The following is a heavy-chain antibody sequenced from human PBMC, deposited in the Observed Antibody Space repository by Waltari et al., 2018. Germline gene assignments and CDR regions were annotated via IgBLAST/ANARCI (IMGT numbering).Heavy chain of an antibody. CDR1: RSSIRNNNYY. Sequence: QLQLQESGPGLVKPSETLSLTCTVSRSSIRNNNYYLGWVRQPPGKGLEWIGSFYKSGTTYYNPTLKSRVTISVDTSNNQFSLKLNAVTAADTAVYYCVRGYPDIVATISDYWGQGTLVIVSS. D-gene: IGHD5-12*01. CDR3: VRGYPDIVATISDY. J-gene: IGHJ4*02. CDR2: FYKSGTT. V-gene: IGHV4-39*07.